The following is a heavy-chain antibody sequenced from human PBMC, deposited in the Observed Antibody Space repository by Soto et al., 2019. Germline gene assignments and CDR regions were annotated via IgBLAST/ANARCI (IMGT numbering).Heavy chain of an antibody. J-gene: IGHJ4*02. CDR1: GGTFSSYS. CDR3: ARDGGRHSGGIDY. V-gene: IGHV1-69*01. Sequence: QVQLVQSGAAVKKPGSSAKVSCKASGGTFSSYSINWERQAPGQGLEWMGAIIPIFGTANYAQKFQGRVTITADESTSTAYMELSSLRSEDTAVYYCARDGGRHSGGIDYWGQGTLVTVSS. CDR2: IIPIFGTA. D-gene: IGHD1-26*01.